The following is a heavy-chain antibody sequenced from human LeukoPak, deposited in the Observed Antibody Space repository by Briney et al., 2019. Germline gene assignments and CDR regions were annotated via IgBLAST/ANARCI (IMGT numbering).Heavy chain of an antibody. CDR3: ASSISIAVHHLRDY. Sequence: PGGSLRLSCAVSGFTFSSYSMNWVRQAPGKGLEWISSITSSSTTIYYADSVKGRFTISRDNAKNSLYLQMNSLRAEDTAVYYCASSISIAVHHLRDYWGQGTLVTVSS. V-gene: IGHV3-48*01. D-gene: IGHD6-19*01. CDR2: ITSSSTTI. CDR1: GFTFSSYS. J-gene: IGHJ4*02.